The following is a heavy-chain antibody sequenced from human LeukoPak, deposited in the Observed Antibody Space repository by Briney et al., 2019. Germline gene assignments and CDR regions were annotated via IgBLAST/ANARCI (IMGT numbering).Heavy chain of an antibody. J-gene: IGHJ4*02. Sequence: GGSLRLSCAASGFTFSSYWMHWVRQAPGKGLEWVSSISSTSTYIYYADSMKGRFIISRDNARNSLYLEMNSLRAEDTAVYYCAGIIGISGTYPTDYWGQGTLVTVSS. V-gene: IGHV3-21*06. CDR1: GFTFSSYW. CDR3: AGIIGISGTYPTDY. D-gene: IGHD1-26*01. CDR2: ISSTSTYI.